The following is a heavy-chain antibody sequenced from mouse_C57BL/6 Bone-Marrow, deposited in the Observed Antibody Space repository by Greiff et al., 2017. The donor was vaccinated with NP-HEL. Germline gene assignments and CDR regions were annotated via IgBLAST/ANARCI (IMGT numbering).Heavy chain of an antibody. D-gene: IGHD1-1*01. V-gene: IGHV1-55*01. CDR2: IYPGSGST. J-gene: IGHJ2*01. CDR1: GYTFTSYW. CDR3: ARLHYGSSPFDY. Sequence: QVQLKQPGAELVKPGASVKMSCKASGYTFTSYWITWVKQRPGQGLEWIGDIYPGSGSTNYNEKFKSKATLTVDTSSSTAYMQLSSLTSEDSAVYYCARLHYGSSPFDYWGQGTTLTVSS.